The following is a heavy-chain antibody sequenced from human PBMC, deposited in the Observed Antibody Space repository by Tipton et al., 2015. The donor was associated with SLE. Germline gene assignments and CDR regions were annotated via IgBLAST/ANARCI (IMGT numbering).Heavy chain of an antibody. CDR2: IYNSGDT. CDR3: ARHELVAAKADY. CDR1: GGSIRGHY. Sequence: TLSLTCSVSGGSIRGHYWSWIRQPPGKGLEWIGYIYNSGDTNYNPSLKSRVTISADTSKNQFSLKLTSVTAADTAVYYCARHELVAAKADYWGQGTLVTVAS. J-gene: IGHJ4*02. V-gene: IGHV4-59*08. D-gene: IGHD5-12*01.